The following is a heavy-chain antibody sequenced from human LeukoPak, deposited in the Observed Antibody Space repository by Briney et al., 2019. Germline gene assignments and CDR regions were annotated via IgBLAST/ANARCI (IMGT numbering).Heavy chain of an antibody. Sequence: GGSLRLSCAASGFIFRSYWMVWVRQAPGKGLEWVASVDEHGFKTYYAASVTGRFTISKDTAKNSLDLQMNSLRAEDTAVYYCARDGITCTRDYWGQGALVTVSS. CDR3: ARDGITCTRDY. D-gene: IGHD1-7*01. CDR1: GFIFRSYW. CDR2: VDEHGFKT. J-gene: IGHJ4*02. V-gene: IGHV3-7*01.